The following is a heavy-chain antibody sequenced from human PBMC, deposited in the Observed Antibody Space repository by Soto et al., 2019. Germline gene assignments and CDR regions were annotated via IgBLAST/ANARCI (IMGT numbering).Heavy chain of an antibody. V-gene: IGHV4-59*11. CDR2: IYDSGST. CDR1: GDSLKNHY. Sequence: PSETLSLTCSVSGDSLKNHYWAWIRHSPGKGLEWIGNIYDSGSTNYSPALKSRVSMSVDTSKNLFSLKMNSVTAADTAVYYCARSSMVPADYFDFWSQGTVVTVSS. J-gene: IGHJ4*02. D-gene: IGHD3-10*01. CDR3: ARSSMVPADYFDF.